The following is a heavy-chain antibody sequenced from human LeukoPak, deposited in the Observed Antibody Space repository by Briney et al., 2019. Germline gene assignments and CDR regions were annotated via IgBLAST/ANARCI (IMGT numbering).Heavy chain of an antibody. CDR3: ASGEWNGY. D-gene: IGHD1-1*01. V-gene: IGHV1-69*06. CDR1: GGTFSSYA. Sequence: SVNVSCKASGGTFSSYAISWVRQAPGQGLAWMGGIIPIFGTANYEQKFQGRVTITAHKSTSTAYMELSSLRSEDTAVYYCASGEWNGYWGQGTLVTVSS. J-gene: IGHJ4*02. CDR2: IIPIFGTA.